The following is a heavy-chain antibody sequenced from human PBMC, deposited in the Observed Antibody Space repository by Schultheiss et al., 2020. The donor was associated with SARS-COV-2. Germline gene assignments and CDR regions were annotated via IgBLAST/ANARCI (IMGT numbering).Heavy chain of an antibody. CDR1: GFTFDDYG. D-gene: IGHD3-16*01. CDR3: AKGRGYDYYYMDV. V-gene: IGHV3-9*01. Sequence: GGSLRLSCTASGFTFDDYGMHWVRQPPGRGLEWVSGISWHSGDLGYADSVKGRFTISRDNAKNSLYLQMNSLRAEDTAVYYCAKGRGYDYYYMDVWGKGTTVTVSS. CDR2: ISWHSGDL. J-gene: IGHJ6*03.